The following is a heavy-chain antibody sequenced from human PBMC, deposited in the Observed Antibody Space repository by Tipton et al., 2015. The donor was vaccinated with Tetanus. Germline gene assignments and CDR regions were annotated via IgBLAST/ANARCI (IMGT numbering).Heavy chain of an antibody. CDR3: STGTTLDY. Sequence: SLRLSCAASGFTFNSHRIDWVRQAPGKGLEWVSSISSTSTYIDYADSVKGRFTISRDNAKNSLYLQMNSLRAEDTAVYYCSTGTTLDYWGLGTRVTVSS. CDR1: GFTFNSHR. J-gene: IGHJ4*02. D-gene: IGHD1-7*01. V-gene: IGHV3-21*06. CDR2: ISSTSTYI.